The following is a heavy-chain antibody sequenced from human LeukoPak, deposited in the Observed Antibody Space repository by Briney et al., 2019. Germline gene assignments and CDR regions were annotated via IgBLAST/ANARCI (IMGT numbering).Heavy chain of an antibody. CDR2: IYYSGST. V-gene: IGHV4-59*01. Sequence: SETLSLTCTVSGGSISTYYWSWIRQPPGKGLEWIGYIYYSGSTNYNPSLKSRVTISVDTSKNQFSLKLSSVTAADTAVYYCARSHSVWTSFDYWGQGTLVTVSS. CDR3: ARSHSVWTSFDY. J-gene: IGHJ4*02. CDR1: GGSISTYY. D-gene: IGHD3/OR15-3a*01.